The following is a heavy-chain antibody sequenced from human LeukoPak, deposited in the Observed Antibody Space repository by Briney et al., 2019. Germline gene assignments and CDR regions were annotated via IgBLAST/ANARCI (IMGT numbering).Heavy chain of an antibody. CDR2: IYYSGST. J-gene: IGHJ4*02. CDR1: GGSISSGGYY. Sequence: SQTLSLTCTVSGGSISSGGYYWSWIRQHPGKGLEWIGYIYYSGSTYYNPSLKSRVTISVDTSKNQFSLKLSSVTAADTAVYYCARVRRRVAAYYYDSSGYSLFDYWGQGTLVTVSS. V-gene: IGHV4-31*03. CDR3: ARVRRRVAAYYYDSSGYSLFDY. D-gene: IGHD3-22*01.